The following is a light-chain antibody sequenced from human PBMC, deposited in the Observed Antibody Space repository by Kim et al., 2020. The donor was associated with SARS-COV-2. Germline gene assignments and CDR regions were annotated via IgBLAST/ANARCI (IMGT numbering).Light chain of an antibody. CDR1: QSVLHSSNSRNY. J-gene: IGKJ1*01. CDR3: QQHYTTPPT. V-gene: IGKV4-1*01. Sequence: DIVMTQSPDSLAVSLGERATINCKSSQSVLHSSNSRNYLIWYQQKPGQPPKMLFYWASTRESGVPDRFSGSGSGTDFTLTISSLQAEDVAVYYCQQHYTTPPTFGQGTKVDIK. CDR2: WAS.